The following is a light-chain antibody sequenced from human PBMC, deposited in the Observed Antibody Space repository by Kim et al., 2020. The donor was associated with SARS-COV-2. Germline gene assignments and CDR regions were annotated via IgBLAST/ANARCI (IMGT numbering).Light chain of an antibody. J-gene: IGLJ3*02. CDR3: QTWGTGIHWV. V-gene: IGLV4-69*01. Sequence: SIKLTCTLSSGHSSYAIAWHQQQPEKGPRYLMKLNSDGSHSKGDGIPDRFSGSSSGAERYLTISSLQSEDEADYYCQTWGTGIHWVFGGGTQLTVL. CDR1: SGHSSYA. CDR2: LNSDGSH.